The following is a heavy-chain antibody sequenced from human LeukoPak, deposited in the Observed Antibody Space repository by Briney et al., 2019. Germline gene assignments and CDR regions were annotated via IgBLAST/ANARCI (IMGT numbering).Heavy chain of an antibody. D-gene: IGHD6-19*01. CDR2: IYYSGST. Sequence: SETLSLTCAVYGGSFSGYYWSWIRQPPGKGLEWIGSIYYSGSTYYNPPLKSRVTISVDTSKNQFSLKLSSVTAADTAVYYCARRKQWLTNDIWGQGTMVTVSS. CDR3: ARRKQWLTNDI. J-gene: IGHJ3*02. V-gene: IGHV4-34*01. CDR1: GGSFSGYY.